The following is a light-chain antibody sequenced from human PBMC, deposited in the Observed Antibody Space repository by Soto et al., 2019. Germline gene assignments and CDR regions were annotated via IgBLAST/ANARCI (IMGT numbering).Light chain of an antibody. Sequence: EIVMTQSPATLSVSPGERATLSCRAGQGVTTNSAWYQQKSGQSPRLLIYDVSIRATGVPARFSATGSETDFTLTISGLQSEDSAVYFCQQYNNWPFSFGQGTRPEI. CDR3: QQYNNWPFS. V-gene: IGKV3-15*01. J-gene: IGKJ5*01. CDR1: QGVTTN. CDR2: DVS.